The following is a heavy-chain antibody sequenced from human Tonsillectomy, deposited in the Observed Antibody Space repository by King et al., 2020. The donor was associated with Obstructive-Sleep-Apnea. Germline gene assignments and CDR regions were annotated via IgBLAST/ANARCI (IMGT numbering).Heavy chain of an antibody. J-gene: IGHJ4*02. V-gene: IGHV4-31*03. CDR1: GASINSGAYF. CDR2: TSYSGRT. CDR3: ARAQSCFDY. Sequence: QLQESGPGLVKPSQTLSLTCTVSGASINSGAYFWSWVRQYPGMGLEWIGYTSYSGRTFYNPSLQGRVSISLDTPTNQFSLNLTSVTAADTAVYYCARAQSCFDYWGQGTLVTVSS.